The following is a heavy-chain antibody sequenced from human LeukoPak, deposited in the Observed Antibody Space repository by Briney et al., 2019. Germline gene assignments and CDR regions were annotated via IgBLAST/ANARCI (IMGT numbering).Heavy chain of an antibody. Sequence: PSKTLSLTCTVSGGSISSSSYYWGWIRQPPGKGLEWIGSIYYSGSTYYNPSLKSRVTISVDTSKNQFSLKLSSVTAADTAVYYCAGGYDFWSGYRYYFDYWGQGTLVTVSS. D-gene: IGHD3-3*01. CDR3: AGGYDFWSGYRYYFDY. V-gene: IGHV4-39*01. J-gene: IGHJ4*02. CDR2: IYYSGST. CDR1: GGSISSSSYY.